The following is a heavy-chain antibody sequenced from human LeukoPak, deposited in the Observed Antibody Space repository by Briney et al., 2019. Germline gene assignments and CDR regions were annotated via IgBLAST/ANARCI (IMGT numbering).Heavy chain of an antibody. J-gene: IGHJ6*04. Sequence: GGSLILSCAASGFTFSSYEMNWVRQAPGKGLEWVSYISSSGSTIYYADSVKGRFTISRDNAENSLYLQMNSLRAEDTAVYYCARERTAVADVWGKGTTVTVSS. CDR2: ISSSGSTI. V-gene: IGHV3-48*03. D-gene: IGHD6-19*01. CDR1: GFTFSSYE. CDR3: ARERTAVADV.